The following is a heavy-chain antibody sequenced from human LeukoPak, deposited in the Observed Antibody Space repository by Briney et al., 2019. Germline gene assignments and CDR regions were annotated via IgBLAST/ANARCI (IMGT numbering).Heavy chain of an antibody. CDR3: AKGTYKTDYGDYYGMDV. V-gene: IGHV3-30*18. J-gene: IGHJ6*02. CDR2: ISYDGSNK. D-gene: IGHD4-17*01. Sequence: PGGSLRLSCAASGFTFSSYGMHWVRQAPGKGLEWVAVISYDGSNKYYADSVKGRFTISRDNSKNTLYLQMNSLRAEDTAVYYCAKGTYKTDYGDYYGMDVWGQGTTVTVSS. CDR1: GFTFSSYG.